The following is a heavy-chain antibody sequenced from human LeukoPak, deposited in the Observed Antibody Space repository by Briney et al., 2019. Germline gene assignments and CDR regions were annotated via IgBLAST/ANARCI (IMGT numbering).Heavy chain of an antibody. V-gene: IGHV1-8*02. CDR1: GGTFSSYA. Sequence: GASVKVSCKASGGTFSSYAISWVRQAPGQGLEWMGWMNPNSGNTGYAQKFQGRVTMTRNTSISTAYMELSSLRSEDTAVYYCARGHEVLWFGELLHGPDDAFDIWGQGTMVTVSS. CDR2: MNPNSGNT. CDR3: ARGHEVLWFGELLHGPDDAFDI. D-gene: IGHD3-10*01. J-gene: IGHJ3*02.